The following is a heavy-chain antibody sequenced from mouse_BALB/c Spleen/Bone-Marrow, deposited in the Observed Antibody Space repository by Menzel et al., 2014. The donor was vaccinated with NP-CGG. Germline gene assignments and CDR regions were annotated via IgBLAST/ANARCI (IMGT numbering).Heavy chain of an antibody. CDR3: ARLDVGGY. CDR2: ISDGSSTI. V-gene: IGHV5-17*02. Sequence: VMLVESGGGLVQPGGSRKLSCAASGFTFSSFGMHWVRQAPEKGLEWVAYISDGSSTIYYADTVKGRFTIFRDNPKNTLFLQMTSLRSEDTAIYYCARLDVGGYWGQGTTLTVSS. CDR1: GFTFSSFG. J-gene: IGHJ2*01.